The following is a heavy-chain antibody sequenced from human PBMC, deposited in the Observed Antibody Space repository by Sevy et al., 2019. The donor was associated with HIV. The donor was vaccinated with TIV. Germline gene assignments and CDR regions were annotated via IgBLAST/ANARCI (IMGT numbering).Heavy chain of an antibody. CDR2: ISYDGSYR. J-gene: IGHJ6*02. Sequence: GGSLRLSCAASGFTFGTYDMHWVRQAPGKGLEWVAIISYDGSYRYYAYSVRGRFSMSRDNSKNTMYLQVSGLLIEDTAVYYCAKNRPPGGSLFSRHGMDVWGRGTTVTVSS. D-gene: IGHD3-16*01. CDR1: GFTFGTYD. V-gene: IGHV3-30*18. CDR3: AKNRPPGGSLFSRHGMDV.